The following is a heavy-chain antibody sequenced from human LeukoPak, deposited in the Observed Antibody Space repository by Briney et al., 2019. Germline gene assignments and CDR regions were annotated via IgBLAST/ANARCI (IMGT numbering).Heavy chain of an antibody. CDR3: ARGWAALTNDAFDI. CDR2: INHSGST. CDR1: GGSFSGYY. J-gene: IGHJ3*02. D-gene: IGHD1-14*01. V-gene: IGHV4-34*01. Sequence: SETLSLTCAVYGGSFSGYYWSWIRQPPGKGLEWIGEINHSGSTNYNPSLKSRVTISVDTSKNQFSLKLSSVTAADTAVYYCARGWAALTNDAFDIWGQGTTVTVSS.